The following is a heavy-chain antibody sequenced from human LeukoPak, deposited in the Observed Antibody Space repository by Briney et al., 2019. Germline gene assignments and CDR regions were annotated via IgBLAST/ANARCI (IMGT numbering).Heavy chain of an antibody. J-gene: IGHJ4*02. V-gene: IGHV4-59*01. D-gene: IGHD1-26*01. CDR2: IYYSGNT. CDR1: GGSISSYY. CDR3: ARDGLNTGSWYFDY. Sequence: SETLSLTCTLSGGSISSYYWSWIRQPPGKGPEWICYIYYSGNTNYNPSLKSRVTMSLDSSINQFSLRLTSVTAADTAVYYCARDGLNTGSWYFDYWGQGTMATVSS.